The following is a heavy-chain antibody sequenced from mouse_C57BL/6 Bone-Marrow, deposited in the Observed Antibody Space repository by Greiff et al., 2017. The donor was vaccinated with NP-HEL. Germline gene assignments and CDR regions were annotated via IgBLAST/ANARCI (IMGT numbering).Heavy chain of an antibody. J-gene: IGHJ4*01. V-gene: IGHV1-20*01. CDR1: GYSFTGYF. Sequence: EVQLQQSGPELVKPGDSVKISCKASGYSFTGYFMNWVMQSHGKSLEWIGRINPYNGDTFYNQKFKGKATLTVDKSSSTAHMELRSLTSEYSAVYYCARFLYYYGSNYYAMDYWGQGTSVTVSS. D-gene: IGHD1-1*01. CDR3: ARFLYYYGSNYYAMDY. CDR2: INPYNGDT.